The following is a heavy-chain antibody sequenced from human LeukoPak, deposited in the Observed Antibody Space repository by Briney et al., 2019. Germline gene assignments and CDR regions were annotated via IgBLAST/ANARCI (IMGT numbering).Heavy chain of an antibody. CDR3: ARGSYSSGKYYYYGMDV. CDR2: INPNSGGT. D-gene: IGHD6-19*01. V-gene: IGHV1-2*02. CDR1: GYTFTGYY. J-gene: IGHJ6*02. Sequence: ASVKVSCKASGYTFTGYYMHWVRQAPGQGLEWMGWINPNSGGTNYAQKFQGRVTMTRDTSISTAYMELSRLRSDDTAVYYCARGSYSSGKYYYYGMDVWGQGTRVTVSS.